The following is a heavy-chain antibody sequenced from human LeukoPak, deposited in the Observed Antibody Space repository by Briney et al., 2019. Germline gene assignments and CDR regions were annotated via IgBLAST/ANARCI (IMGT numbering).Heavy chain of an antibody. CDR1: GFTFSGYA. CDR3: ARDLHYAFDI. CDR2: IYSSDTT. Sequence: GGSLRLSCAASGFTFSGYAMNWVRQAPGKGLEWVSHIYSSDTTYADSVKGRFTISRDNAKNSLYLQMNSLRDEDTAVYYCARDLHYAFDIWGQGTMVTASS. V-gene: IGHV3-48*02. D-gene: IGHD3-10*01. J-gene: IGHJ3*02.